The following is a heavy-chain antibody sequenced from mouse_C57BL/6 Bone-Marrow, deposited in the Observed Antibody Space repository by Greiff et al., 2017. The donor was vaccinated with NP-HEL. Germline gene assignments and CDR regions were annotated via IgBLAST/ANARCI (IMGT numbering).Heavy chain of an antibody. J-gene: IGHJ4*01. CDR3: TTGGSSPYAMDY. CDR1: GFTITDDY. D-gene: IGHD1-1*01. Sequence: VQLQQSGAELVRPGASVKLSCTASGFTITDDYMHWVKQRPEQGLEWIGWIDPENGDTEYASKFQGKATMTADTSSNTAYLQLSSLTSEDTAVYYCTTGGSSPYAMDYWGRGTSVTVSA. CDR2: IDPENGDT. V-gene: IGHV14-4*01.